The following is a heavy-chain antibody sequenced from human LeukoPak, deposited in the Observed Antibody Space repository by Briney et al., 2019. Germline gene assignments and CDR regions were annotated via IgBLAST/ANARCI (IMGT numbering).Heavy chain of an antibody. V-gene: IGHV3-21*01. CDR2: ISSSSSNI. D-gene: IGHD6-13*01. CDR1: GFTFSSYS. CDR3: ALAAAGTLDY. Sequence: PGGSLRLSCAASGFTFSSYSMNWVRPAPGKGLEWVSSISSSSSNIYYADSVKGRFTISRDNAKNSLYLQMNSLRAEDTAVYYCALAAAGTLDYWGQGTLVSVSS. J-gene: IGHJ4*02.